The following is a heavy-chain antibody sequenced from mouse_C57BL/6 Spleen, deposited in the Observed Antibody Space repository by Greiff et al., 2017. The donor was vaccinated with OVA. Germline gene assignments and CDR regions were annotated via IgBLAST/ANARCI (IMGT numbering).Heavy chain of an antibody. CDR1: GFNIKDYY. J-gene: IGHJ3*01. CDR2: IDPEDGET. V-gene: IGHV14-2*01. D-gene: IGHD2-2*01. Sequence: VQLQQSGAELVKPGASVKLSCTASGFNIKDYYMHWVKQRTEQGLEWIGRIDPEDGETKYAPKFQSKATITADTSSNTAYLQLSSVTSEDTAVYYCACKVTGFGDWGQGTQVTVA. CDR3: ACKVTGFGD.